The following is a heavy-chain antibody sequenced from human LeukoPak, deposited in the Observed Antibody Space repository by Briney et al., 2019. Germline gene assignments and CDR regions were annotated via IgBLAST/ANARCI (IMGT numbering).Heavy chain of an antibody. CDR2: VHLNGAT. CDR3: TRESGAFSPFGF. V-gene: IGHV4-4*02. Sequence: SETLSLTCAVSGGSILSTNWWSWVRPPPGEGLEWIGEVHLNGATNYNPSVEGRVTMSIDKSKNHLSLEVISVTAADTAMYYCTRESGAFSPFGFWGQGTLVTVSS. D-gene: IGHD1-26*01. CDR1: GGSILSTNW. J-gene: IGHJ4*02.